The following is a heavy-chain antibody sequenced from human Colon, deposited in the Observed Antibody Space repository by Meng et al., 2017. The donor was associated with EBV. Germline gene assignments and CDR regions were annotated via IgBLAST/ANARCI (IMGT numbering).Heavy chain of an antibody. CDR3: VRVRGDFDY. J-gene: IGHJ4*02. CDR2: INSNWNT. Sequence: QLQLAASGPCVVQSSEPSLLTCIVSRDSVSDTNHFWCWVRQAPGKGLEWVGSINSNWNTYSNPSLTSRVTMSLDTSKNQFSLKLSSVTAADTAVYYCVRVRGDFDYWGQGTLVTVSS. D-gene: IGHD3-16*01. CDR1: RDSVSDTNHF. V-gene: IGHV4-39*07.